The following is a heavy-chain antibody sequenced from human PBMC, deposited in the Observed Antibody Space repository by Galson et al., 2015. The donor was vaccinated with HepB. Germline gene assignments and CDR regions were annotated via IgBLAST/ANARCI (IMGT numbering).Heavy chain of an antibody. CDR1: GGSISTDSYY. Sequence: TLSLTCSVSGGSISTDSYYWSWILQPAGEGLEWIGRIYSSGSTNYNPSLKSRVTISVDTSKNHFSLKLRSVTAADTAVYYCAREAGSSTSEPYYFDYWRQGTPVSVSS. CDR3: AREAGSSTSEPYYFDY. D-gene: IGHD1-14*01. J-gene: IGHJ4*02. CDR2: IYSSGST. V-gene: IGHV4-61*02.